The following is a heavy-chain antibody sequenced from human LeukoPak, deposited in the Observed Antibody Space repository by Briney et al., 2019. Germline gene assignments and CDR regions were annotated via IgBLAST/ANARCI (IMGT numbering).Heavy chain of an antibody. CDR3: ARGGIYFDY. CDR1: GVSISSHY. CDR2: IFYSRST. V-gene: IGHV4-59*11. J-gene: IGHJ4*02. Sequence: PSETLSLTCSVSGVSISSHYWSWIRQPPGKGLEWIGYIFYSRSTNYNPSLKSRVTISVDTSKNHFSLKLSSVTAADTAVYYCARGGIYFDYWGQGTLVTVSS.